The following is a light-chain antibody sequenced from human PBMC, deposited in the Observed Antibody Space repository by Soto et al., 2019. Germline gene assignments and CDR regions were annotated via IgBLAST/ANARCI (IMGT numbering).Light chain of an antibody. CDR3: ASWDDSLNHWV. CDR1: GSNIGSTY. J-gene: IGLJ3*02. V-gene: IGLV1-47*01. CDR2: RNN. Sequence: QSALTQPASVSGSPGQSITISCSGSGSNIGSTYVDWYQQLPGAAPKLLIYRNNQRPSGVPDRFSGSKSGTSASLAISGLRSEDEADYHCASWDDSLNHWVFGGGTKVTVL.